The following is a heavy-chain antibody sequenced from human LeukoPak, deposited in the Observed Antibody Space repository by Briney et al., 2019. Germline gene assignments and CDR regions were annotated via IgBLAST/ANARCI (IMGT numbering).Heavy chain of an antibody. J-gene: IGHJ6*03. CDR3: AKDWDRYYYYMDV. Sequence: GGSLRLSCAVSASTFCSYEMNWFRQAPGKGLEWVSYISGSGSTIYYADSVKGRFTISRDNSKNTLYLQMSSLRAEDTAVYYCAKDWDRYYYYMDVWGKGTTVTISS. D-gene: IGHD1-26*01. CDR1: ASTFCSYE. V-gene: IGHV3-48*03. CDR2: ISGSGSTI.